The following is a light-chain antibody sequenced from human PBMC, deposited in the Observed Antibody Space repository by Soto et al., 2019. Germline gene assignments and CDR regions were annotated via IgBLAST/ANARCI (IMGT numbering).Light chain of an antibody. CDR2: KAS. CDR3: QQYNSYSPIT. Sequence: EIQMTQSPSTLSASVGDRVTITCRASQSISSWLAWYQQKPGKAPKLLIYKASSLESGVPSRFSGSGSGTEFTLTISSLQPDDFATYYCQQYNSYSPITFGQATRPEI. V-gene: IGKV1-5*03. J-gene: IGKJ5*01. CDR1: QSISSW.